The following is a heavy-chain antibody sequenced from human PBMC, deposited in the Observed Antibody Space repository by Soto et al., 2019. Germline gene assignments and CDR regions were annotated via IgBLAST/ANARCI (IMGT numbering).Heavy chain of an antibody. Sequence: QVQLVESGGGVVHPGRSLRLSCAASGFTFSIYAMHWVSQAPGKGLEWVAVISYDGSNKYYADSVKGRFTISRDNSKNTVYLQMNILRAEDSAVYYCAREYSDGWFDPWGQGTLVTVSS. J-gene: IGHJ5*02. CDR3: AREYSDGWFDP. CDR1: GFTFSIYA. CDR2: ISYDGSNK. V-gene: IGHV3-30-3*01. D-gene: IGHD2-21*01.